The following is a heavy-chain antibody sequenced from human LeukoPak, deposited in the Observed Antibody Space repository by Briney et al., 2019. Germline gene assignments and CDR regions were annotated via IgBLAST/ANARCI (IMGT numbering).Heavy chain of an antibody. Sequence: GGSLRLSCAASGFIFSSHGMNWVRQAPGKGLEWVAVISYDGSNKYYADSVKGRFTISRDNSKNTLYLQMNSLRAEDTAVYYCARRGYYYDYYYMDVWGKGTTVTVSS. CDR2: ISYDGSNK. CDR1: GFIFSSHG. J-gene: IGHJ6*03. D-gene: IGHD3-10*01. V-gene: IGHV3-30*03. CDR3: ARRGYYYDYYYMDV.